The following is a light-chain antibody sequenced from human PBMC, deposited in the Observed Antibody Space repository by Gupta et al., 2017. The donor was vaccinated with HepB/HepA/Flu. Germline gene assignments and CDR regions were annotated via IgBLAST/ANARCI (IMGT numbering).Light chain of an antibody. CDR1: SSHIGKNY. V-gene: IGLV1-51*02. J-gene: IGLJ1*01. CDR3: GTWDSSRSVYV. CDR2: ENN. Sequence: SVLTPPPSLSAAPGQQVTISCSGSSSHIGKNYVSWYQQHPETAPKLLIYENNTPSSGVPARFSGAKSGTTATMATTGLQTGDEADYYCGTWDSSRSVYVFGTGTKVSVL.